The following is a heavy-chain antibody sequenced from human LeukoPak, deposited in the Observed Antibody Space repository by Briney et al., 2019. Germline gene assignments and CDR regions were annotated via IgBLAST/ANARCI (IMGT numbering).Heavy chain of an antibody. V-gene: IGHV3-7*03. CDR2: IKQDGSEK. Sequence: GGSLRLSCAASGFTFSSYWMSWVRQAPGKGLEWVANIKQDGSEKYYVDSVKGRVTISRDNAKNSLYLQMNSLRAEDTALYYCAKGGYCSGGSCYDDYWGQGTLVTVSS. CDR1: GFTFSSYW. CDR3: AKGGYCSGGSCYDDY. D-gene: IGHD2-15*01. J-gene: IGHJ4*02.